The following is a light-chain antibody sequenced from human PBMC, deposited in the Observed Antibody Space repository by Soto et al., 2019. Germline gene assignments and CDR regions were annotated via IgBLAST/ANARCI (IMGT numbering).Light chain of an antibody. J-gene: IGLJ2*01. CDR1: SSDVGGYNY. V-gene: IGLV2-14*01. Sequence: QSALTQPASVSWSPGQSITISCTGTSSDVGGYNYVSWYQQHPGKAPKLMIYDVSNRPSGVSNRFSGSKSGNTASLTISGLQAEDEADYYCSSYTSSSTLDVVFGGGTKVTVL. CDR3: SSYTSSSTLDVV. CDR2: DVS.